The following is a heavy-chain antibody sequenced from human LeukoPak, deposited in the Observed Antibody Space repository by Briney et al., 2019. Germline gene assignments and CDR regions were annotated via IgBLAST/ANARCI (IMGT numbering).Heavy chain of an antibody. V-gene: IGHV1-18*01. CDR1: GYTFTSYG. D-gene: IGHD2-2*02. Sequence: ASVKVSCKASGYTFTSYGISWVRQAPGQGLEWMGWISAYNGNTNYAQKLQGRVTMTTDTSTSTAYMELRSLRSDDTAVYYCARSIVVVPAAILGEGGAGWFDPWGQGTLVTVSS. CDR3: ARSIVVVPAAILGEGGAGWFDP. CDR2: ISAYNGNT. J-gene: IGHJ5*02.